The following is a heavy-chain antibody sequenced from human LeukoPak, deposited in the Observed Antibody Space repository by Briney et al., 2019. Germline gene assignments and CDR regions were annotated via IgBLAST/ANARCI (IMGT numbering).Heavy chain of an antibody. CDR3: ARSRLGQYDILTGYYIRAFDI. J-gene: IGHJ3*02. CDR1: GFTFSDYY. V-gene: IGHV3-11*01. D-gene: IGHD3-9*01. CDR2: ISSSGSTI. Sequence: GGSLRLSCAASGFTFSDYYMSWIRQAPGKGLEWVSYISSSGSTIYYADSVKGRFTISRDSAKNSLYLQMNSLRAEDTAVYYCARSRLGQYDILTGYYIRAFDIWGQGTMVTVSS.